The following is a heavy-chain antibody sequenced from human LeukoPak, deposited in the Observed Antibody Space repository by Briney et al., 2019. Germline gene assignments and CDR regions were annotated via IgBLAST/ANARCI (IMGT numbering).Heavy chain of an antibody. CDR2: IYTSGST. CDR1: GGSISSGSYY. D-gene: IGHD3-22*01. V-gene: IGHV4-61*02. Sequence: SETLSLTCTVSGGSISSGSYYWSWIRQPAGKGLEWIGRIYTSGSTNYNPSLKSRVTISVDTSKDQFSLKLSSVTAADTAVYYCAREKYYYDSSGGGGYDYWGQGTLVTVSS. CDR3: AREKYYYDSSGGGGYDY. J-gene: IGHJ4*02.